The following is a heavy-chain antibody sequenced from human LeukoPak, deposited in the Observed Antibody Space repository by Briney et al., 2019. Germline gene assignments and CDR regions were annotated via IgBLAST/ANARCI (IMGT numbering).Heavy chain of an antibody. Sequence: PSETLSLTCTVSGGSISSYYWSWIRQPPGKGLEWIGRIYTSGSTNYNPSLKSRVTMSVDTSKNQFSLKLSSVTAADTAVYYCARGYSSSWARAFDYWGQGTLVTVSS. V-gene: IGHV4-4*07. D-gene: IGHD6-13*01. CDR1: GGSISSYY. J-gene: IGHJ4*02. CDR3: ARGYSSSWARAFDY. CDR2: IYTSGST.